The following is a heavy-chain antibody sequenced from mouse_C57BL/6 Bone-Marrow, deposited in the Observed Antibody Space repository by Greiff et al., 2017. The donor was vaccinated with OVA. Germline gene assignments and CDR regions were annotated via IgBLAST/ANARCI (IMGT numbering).Heavy chain of an antibody. CDR1: GYTFTSYW. CDR2: IDPSDSET. D-gene: IGHD1-1*01. CDR3: ARGYYCGRRAMDY. V-gene: IGHV1-52*01. Sequence: QVQLQQPGAELVRPGSSVKLSCKASGYTFTSYWMHWVKQRPIQGLEWIGNIDPSDSETHYNQKFKDKATLTVDKSSSTAYMQLSSLTSEDSAVYYCARGYYCGRRAMDYWGQGTSVTVSS. J-gene: IGHJ4*01.